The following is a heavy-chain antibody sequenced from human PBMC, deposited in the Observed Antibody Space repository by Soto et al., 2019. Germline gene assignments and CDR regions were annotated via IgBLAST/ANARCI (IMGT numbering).Heavy chain of an antibody. D-gene: IGHD3-10*01. CDR3: ARDGAMVRGVIINLGWFDP. CDR1: GYTFTSYG. V-gene: IGHV1-18*04. CDR2: ISAYNGNT. Sequence: GASVKVSCKASGYTFTSYGISWVRQAPGQGLEWMGWISAYNGNTNYAQKLQGRVTMTTDTSTSTAYMELRSLRSDDTAVYYCARDGAMVRGVIINLGWFDPWGQGTLVTVSS. J-gene: IGHJ5*02.